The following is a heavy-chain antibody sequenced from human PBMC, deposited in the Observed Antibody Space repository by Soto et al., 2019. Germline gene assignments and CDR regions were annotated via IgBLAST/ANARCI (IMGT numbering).Heavy chain of an antibody. V-gene: IGHV1-69*06. CDR2: IIPIFGTA. Sequence: NRVRQAPRQGQEWIGVIIPIFGTANYAQKVQGRVTITADNSTSTAYMELSSLRSEDTVVYYCARDLAYYDILTDYFKGGGYWGQ. J-gene: IGHJ4*02. D-gene: IGHD3-9*01. CDR3: ARDLAYYDILTDYFKGGGY.